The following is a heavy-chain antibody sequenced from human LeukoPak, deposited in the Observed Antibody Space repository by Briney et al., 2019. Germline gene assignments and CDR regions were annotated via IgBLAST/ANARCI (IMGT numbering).Heavy chain of an antibody. CDR1: GFTFSSYA. CDR3: ARAQTYYGSGSYLY. D-gene: IGHD3-10*01. V-gene: IGHV3-23*01. J-gene: IGHJ4*02. Sequence: GGSLRLSCAASGFTFSSYAMSWVRQAPGKGLEWVSAISGSGGSTYYADSVKGRFTISRDNAKNSPYLQMNSLRDEDTAVYYCARAQTYYGSGSYLYWGQGTLVTVSS. CDR2: ISGSGGST.